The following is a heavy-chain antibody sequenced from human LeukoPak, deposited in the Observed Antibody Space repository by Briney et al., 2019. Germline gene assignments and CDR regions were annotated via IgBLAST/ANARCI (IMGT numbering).Heavy chain of an antibody. CDR1: GFTFSSYS. J-gene: IGHJ4*02. CDR3: ASQIVVVPAANFRPVDY. V-gene: IGHV3-21*01. CDR2: ISSSSSYI. D-gene: IGHD2-2*01. Sequence: GGSLRLSCAASGFTFSSYSMNWVRQAPGKGLGWVSSISSSSSYIYYADSVKGRFTISRDNAKNSLYLQMNSLRAEDTAVYYCASQIVVVPAANFRPVDYWGQGTLVTVSS.